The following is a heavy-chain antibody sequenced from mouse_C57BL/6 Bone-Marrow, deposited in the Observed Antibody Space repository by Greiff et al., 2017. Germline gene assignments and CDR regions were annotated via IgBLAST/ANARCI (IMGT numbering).Heavy chain of an antibody. CDR1: GYTFTSYG. V-gene: IGHV1-81*01. Sequence: QVQLQQSGAELARPGASVKLSCKASGYTFTSYGISWVKQRTGQGLEWIGEIYPRSGNTYYNEKFKGKATLTADKSSSTAYMELRSLTSEDSAVYFCASGLYWGQVTTLTVSS. D-gene: IGHD3-1*01. CDR3: ASGLY. J-gene: IGHJ2*01. CDR2: IYPRSGNT.